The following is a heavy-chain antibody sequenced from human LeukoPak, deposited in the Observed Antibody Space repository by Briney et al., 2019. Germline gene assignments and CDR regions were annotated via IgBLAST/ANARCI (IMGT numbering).Heavy chain of an antibody. J-gene: IGHJ5*02. D-gene: IGHD2-15*01. CDR3: ARVLKDCSGGSCYDWFDP. CDR2: IRYSGTT. V-gene: IGHV4-59*02. CDR1: GGSVSGYY. Sequence: PSETLSLTCTVSGGSVSGYYWSWIRQPPGKGLEWIGYIRYSGTTRYNPSLNSRVTISVDTSKNQFSLKLNSVTAADTAVYYCARVLKDCSGGSCYDWFDPWGQGTLVTVSS.